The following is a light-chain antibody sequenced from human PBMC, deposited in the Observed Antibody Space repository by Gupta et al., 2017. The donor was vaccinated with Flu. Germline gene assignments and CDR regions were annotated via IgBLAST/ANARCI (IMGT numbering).Light chain of an antibody. CDR1: QSGSFY. Sequence: PAPLALSPGESASRSCRASQSGSFYLAWYQQKPGQAPRLLIYDASNRATGIPARFSGSRSGTDFTLTITSLEPEDFAVYYCQQRRNWPLTFGGGTKVEIK. CDR3: QQRRNWPLT. V-gene: IGKV3-11*01. J-gene: IGKJ4*01. CDR2: DAS.